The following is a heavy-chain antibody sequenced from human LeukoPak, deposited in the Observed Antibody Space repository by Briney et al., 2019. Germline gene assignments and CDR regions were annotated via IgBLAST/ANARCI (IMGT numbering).Heavy chain of an antibody. J-gene: IGHJ4*02. CDR2: IRGDGSMT. CDR3: ASENLAAAADY. CDR1: EFTFSAYW. Sequence: PGGSLRLSCAASEFTFSAYWMHWVRQAPGKGLVWVSRIRGDGSMTNYADSVKGRFTISRDNAKNTLYLQMNSLRLEDTAVYYCASENLAAAADYWGQGTVVTVSS. D-gene: IGHD6-25*01. V-gene: IGHV3-74*01.